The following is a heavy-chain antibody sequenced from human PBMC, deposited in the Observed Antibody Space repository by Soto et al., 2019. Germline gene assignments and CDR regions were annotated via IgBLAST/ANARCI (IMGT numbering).Heavy chain of an antibody. V-gene: IGHV4-59*01. CDR1: GGSISSYY. Sequence: SETLSLTCTVSGGSISSYYWSWIRQPPGKGLEWIGYIYYSGSTNYNPSLKSRVTISVDTSKNLFSLKLSSVTAADTAVYYCVRDSTPQKVRGVPYNWFDPWGQGTLVTVSS. J-gene: IGHJ5*02. D-gene: IGHD3-10*01. CDR3: VRDSTPQKVRGVPYNWFDP. CDR2: IYYSGST.